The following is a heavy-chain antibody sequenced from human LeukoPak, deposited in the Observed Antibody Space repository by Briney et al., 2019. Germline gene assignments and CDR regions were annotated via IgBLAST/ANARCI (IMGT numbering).Heavy chain of an antibody. CDR3: AKVATKGNYYDSSGYSLDY. CDR2: ISSGGDTT. J-gene: IGHJ4*02. D-gene: IGHD3-22*01. CDR1: GFTFSSYT. V-gene: IGHV3-23*01. Sequence: PGGSLRLSCEASGFTFSSYTMTWVRQAPGKGLEWVSHISSGGDTTYYADSVKGRFTISRDNSKNTLYLQMNSPRAEDTAVFYCAKVATKGNYYDSSGYSLDYWGQGTLVTVSS.